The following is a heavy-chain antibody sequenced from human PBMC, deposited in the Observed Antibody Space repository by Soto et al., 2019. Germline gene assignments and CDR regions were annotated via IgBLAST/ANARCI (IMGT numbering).Heavy chain of an antibody. Sequence: SETQSLTYTVSGYSIVSAYDWGWIRQPPGKGLEWIGNIYHSGSTYYNPSLKSRVTISIDTSKNQFSLRLSSVTAADAAVYYCAKYGEDYYSGMDVWGQGTTVTVAS. V-gene: IGHV4-38-2*02. D-gene: IGHD4-17*01. CDR3: AKYGEDYYSGMDV. CDR2: IYHSGST. J-gene: IGHJ6*02. CDR1: GYSIVSAYD.